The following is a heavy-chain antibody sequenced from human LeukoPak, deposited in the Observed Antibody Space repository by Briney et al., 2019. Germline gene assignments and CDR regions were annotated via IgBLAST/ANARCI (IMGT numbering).Heavy chain of an antibody. CDR3: ARPSRDGYRYTFDY. CDR1: GGSIGSYY. CDR2: IYNSGST. Sequence: PSETLSLTCTVSGGSIGSYYWSWIRQPPGKGLEWIGYIYNSGSTNYSPSLKSRVSIPVDTPKNQFSLRLSSVTAADTAVYYCARPSRDGYRYTFDYWGQGILVTVSS. D-gene: IGHD5-24*01. J-gene: IGHJ4*02. V-gene: IGHV4-59*01.